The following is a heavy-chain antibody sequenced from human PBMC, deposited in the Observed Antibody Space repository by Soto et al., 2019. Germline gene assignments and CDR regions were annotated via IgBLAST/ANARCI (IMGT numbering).Heavy chain of an antibody. CDR1: GFIFENFG. CDR2: ISGSGFKQ. V-gene: IGHV3-23*01. D-gene: IGHD1-26*01. CDR3: AKNQGVELVPLATVDWFDP. J-gene: IGHJ5*02. Sequence: GGSLRLSCAASGFIFENFGMSWVRQPPGKGLEWISSISGSGFKQYYADSVKGRFTISRDNSKSTVYLELNNLSAEDTAVYHCAKNQGVELVPLATVDWFDPWGQGSVVTVS.